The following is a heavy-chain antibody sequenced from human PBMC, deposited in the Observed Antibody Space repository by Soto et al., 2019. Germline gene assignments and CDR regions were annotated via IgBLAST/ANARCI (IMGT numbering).Heavy chain of an antibody. Sequence: ASVKVSCKASGYTFTSYYLHWLRQARGQGLEWMGRISAYNGNTNYSQKLQGRVTMTTDTSTSTAYMELRSLRSDDTAVYYCATIDSGYDNYYYMDVWGKGTTVTVSS. V-gene: IGHV1-18*04. CDR1: GYTFTSYY. D-gene: IGHD5-12*01. CDR3: ATIDSGYDNYYYMDV. CDR2: ISAYNGNT. J-gene: IGHJ6*03.